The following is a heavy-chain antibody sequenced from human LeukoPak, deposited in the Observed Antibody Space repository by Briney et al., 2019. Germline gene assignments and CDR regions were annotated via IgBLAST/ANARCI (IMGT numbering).Heavy chain of an antibody. V-gene: IGHV3-53*01. CDR2: IYSGGST. D-gene: IGHD4-17*01. J-gene: IGHJ4*02. Sequence: GGSLRLSCAPSGFSASRNYMSWVRQAPGEGLEWVSVIYSGGSTYYADSVKGRFTISRDNADHSLYLQMDGLRAEDTAVYYCATNTRAYAVLLAYWGQGTLVTVSS. CDR3: ATNTRAYAVLLAY. CDR1: GFSASRNY.